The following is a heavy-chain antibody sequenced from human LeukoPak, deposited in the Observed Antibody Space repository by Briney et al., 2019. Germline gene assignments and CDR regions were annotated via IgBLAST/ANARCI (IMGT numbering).Heavy chain of an antibody. J-gene: IGHJ4*02. V-gene: IGHV1-69*13. Sequence: ASVKVSCKASGGTFSSYAISWVRQAPGQGLEWMGGIIPIFGTANYAQKFQGRVTITADESTSTAYMELSSLRSEDTAVYYCARHSTQVEMATIAAGFDYWGQGTLVTVSS. D-gene: IGHD5-24*01. CDR3: ARHSTQVEMATIAAGFDY. CDR2: IIPIFGTA. CDR1: GGTFSSYA.